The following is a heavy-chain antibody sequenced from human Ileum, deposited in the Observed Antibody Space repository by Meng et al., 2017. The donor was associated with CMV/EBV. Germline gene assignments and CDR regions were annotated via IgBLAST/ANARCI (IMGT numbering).Heavy chain of an antibody. D-gene: IGHD3-3*01. CDR3: ARASPQRRFLSY. V-gene: IGHV4-34*01. CDR1: NSAFSDYY. CDR2: INNRGST. J-gene: IGHJ4*02. Sequence: VQLQQWGAGQLKPSETLSRVCGVHNSAFSDYYWTWIRQSPGKGLEWIGEINNRGSTNYNPSLKSRVTISIDTSRNQFSLKLTSMTAADTAVYYCARASPQRRFLSYWGQGTLVTVSS.